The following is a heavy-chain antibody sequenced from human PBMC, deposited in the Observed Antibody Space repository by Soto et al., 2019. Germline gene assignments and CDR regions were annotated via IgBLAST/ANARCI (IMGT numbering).Heavy chain of an antibody. CDR3: AKDPACSSTSCMRDYYYGMDV. D-gene: IGHD2-2*01. J-gene: IGHJ6*02. CDR1: GVTFSISA. Sequence: LSSAASGVTFSISAISLARQKTGKGLEWVSAISGSGGSTYYADSVKGRLTISRDNSKNTLYLQMNSLRAEDTAVYYCAKDPACSSTSCMRDYYYGMDVWGQGTTVTVSS. CDR2: ISGSGGST. V-gene: IGHV3-23*01.